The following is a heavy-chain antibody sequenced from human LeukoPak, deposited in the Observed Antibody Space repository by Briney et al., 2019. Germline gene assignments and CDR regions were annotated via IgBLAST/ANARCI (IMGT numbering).Heavy chain of an antibody. D-gene: IGHD6-13*01. CDR3: ARTYGSSGLGYFDL. J-gene: IGHJ2*01. CDR1: GGSISSYY. CDR2: IYYSGST. V-gene: IGHV4-59*01. Sequence: SETLSLTCTVSGGSISSYYWSWIRQPPGKGLEWIGYIYYSGSTNYSPSLKRRFTISVDTSKNQFSLKLSSVTAADTAVYYCARTYGSSGLGYFDLWGRGTLVTVSS.